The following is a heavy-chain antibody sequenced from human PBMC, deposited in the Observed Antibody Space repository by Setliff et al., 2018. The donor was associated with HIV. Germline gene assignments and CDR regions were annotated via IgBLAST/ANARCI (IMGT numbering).Heavy chain of an antibody. CDR2: IGGSGGTDI. J-gene: IGHJ4*02. Sequence: GGSLRLSCAVSGFTFNDYYMSWIRQAPGKGLEYISYIGGSGGTDIKYADSVKGRFTISRDTAKNSLFLQMNSLRAEDTAVYFCARFRRSGYNYVEGTALAYWGQGTLVTVSS. V-gene: IGHV3-11*01. CDR1: GFTFNDYY. CDR3: ARFRRSGYNYVEGTALAY. D-gene: IGHD3-22*01.